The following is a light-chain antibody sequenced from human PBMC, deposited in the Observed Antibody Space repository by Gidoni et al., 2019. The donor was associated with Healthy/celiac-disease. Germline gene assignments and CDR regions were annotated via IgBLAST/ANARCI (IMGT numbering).Light chain of an antibody. Sequence: IVFTQSPGTLSLSPGERATLSCRASQSVSSSYLAWYQQKPGQAPRLLIYGASSRATGIPDRFSGSGSGTDFTLTISRLEPEDFAVYYCQQYGSSPGTFGGXTKVEIK. V-gene: IGKV3-20*01. CDR1: QSVSSSY. CDR3: QQYGSSPGT. J-gene: IGKJ4*01. CDR2: GAS.